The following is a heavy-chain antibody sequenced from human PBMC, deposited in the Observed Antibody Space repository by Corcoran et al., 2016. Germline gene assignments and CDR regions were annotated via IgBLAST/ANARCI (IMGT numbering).Heavy chain of an antibody. Sequence: QVQLQESGPGLVKPSETLSLTCTVSGYSISSGYYWGWIRQPPGKGLEWIGSIYHSGSTYYNPSLKSRVTISVDTSKNQFSLKLSSVSAADTAVYYCARHRKSGWYFDLWGRGTLVTVSS. V-gene: IGHV4-38-2*02. CDR1: GYSISSGYY. CDR2: IYHSGST. D-gene: IGHD3-10*01. CDR3: ARHRKSGWYFDL. J-gene: IGHJ2*01.